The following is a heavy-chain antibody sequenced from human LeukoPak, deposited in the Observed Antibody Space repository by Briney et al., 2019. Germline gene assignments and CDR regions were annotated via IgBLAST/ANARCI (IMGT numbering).Heavy chain of an antibody. D-gene: IGHD6-19*01. V-gene: IGHV1-18*01. CDR2: ISAYNGNT. CDR1: GYTLTDYA. CDR3: ARGGGLVEDY. Sequence: ASVKVSCKASGYTLTDYAMHWVRQAPGQGLEWMGWISAYNGNTNYAQKLQGRVTKTTDTSTSTAYMELRSLRSDDTAVYYCARGGGLVEDYWGQGTLVTVSS. J-gene: IGHJ4*02.